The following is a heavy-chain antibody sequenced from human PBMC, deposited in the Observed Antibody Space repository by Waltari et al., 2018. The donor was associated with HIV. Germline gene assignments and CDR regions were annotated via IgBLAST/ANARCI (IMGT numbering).Heavy chain of an antibody. CDR3: ARDNVVSFDS. V-gene: IGHV3-7*01. Sequence: EVQLVESGGGLVQPGGSLRLSCAASGLTFNTFWMSWVRQAPGKGLEWVASINQDGSQRYSVDSVKGRFSISRDNDKNSLYLQMNSLRVEDAAVYYCARDNVVSFDSWGQGTLVTVSS. D-gene: IGHD2-15*01. CDR1: GLTFNTFW. J-gene: IGHJ5*01. CDR2: INQDGSQR.